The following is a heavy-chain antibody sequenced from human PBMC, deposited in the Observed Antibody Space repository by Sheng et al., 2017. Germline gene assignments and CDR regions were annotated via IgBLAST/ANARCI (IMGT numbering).Heavy chain of an antibody. D-gene: IGHD3-10*01. J-gene: IGHJ4*02. Sequence: QVQLVQSGAEVKKSGASVKVSCTASGYDFTGYYIHWVRQAPGLGLEWMGWIDPKSGDTNYVQKFPGRVTMTRDTSTATVFIELTWLKSDDTAVYYCARGRGPGYYASGTISYYFDFWGPGN. V-gene: IGHV1-2*02. CDR1: GYDFTGYY. CDR3: ARGRGPGYYASGTISYYFDF. CDR2: IDPKSGDT.